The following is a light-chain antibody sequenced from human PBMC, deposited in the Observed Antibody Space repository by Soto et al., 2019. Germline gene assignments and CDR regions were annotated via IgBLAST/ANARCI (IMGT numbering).Light chain of an antibody. J-gene: IGKJ4*01. CDR3: QQYNSYPLT. CDR2: DAS. CDR1: QSMSSW. V-gene: IGKV1-5*01. Sequence: DIQMTHSPSSLSAVVGDRVTITCRASQSMSSWLAWYQQKPGKAPKLLIYDASSLESGVPSRFSGSGSGTEFTLTISSLQPDDFATYYCQQYNSYPLTFGGGTKVDIK.